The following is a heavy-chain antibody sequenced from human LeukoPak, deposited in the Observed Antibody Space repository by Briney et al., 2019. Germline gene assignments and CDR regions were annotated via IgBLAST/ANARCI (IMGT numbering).Heavy chain of an antibody. CDR1: GASISTYY. Sequence: RTSETLSLTCTASGASISTYYWSWTRQPPGKGLEWIAYIAPSGSAVYNPSLNSRLTVSVDTSKNQFSLKLNSVTAADTAVYYCARHLPTTVTRGYSCHPMDVWGKGTTVSVSS. V-gene: IGHV4-4*09. J-gene: IGHJ6*03. D-gene: IGHD4-17*01. CDR2: IAPSGSA. CDR3: ARHLPTTVTRGYSCHPMDV.